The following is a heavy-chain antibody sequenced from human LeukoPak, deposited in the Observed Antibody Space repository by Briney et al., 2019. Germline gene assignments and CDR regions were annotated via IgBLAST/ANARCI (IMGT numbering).Heavy chain of an antibody. V-gene: IGHV1-8*01. J-gene: IGHJ3*02. CDR1: GYTFTSYD. CDR3: ARVRRDGYNSAFDI. D-gene: IGHD5-24*01. Sequence: ASVKVSCKASGYTFTSYDINWVRQATGQGLEWMGWMNPNSGNTGYAQKFQGRVTMTRDTSISTVYMELSRLRSDDTAVYYCARVRRDGYNSAFDIWGQGTMVTVSS. CDR2: MNPNSGNT.